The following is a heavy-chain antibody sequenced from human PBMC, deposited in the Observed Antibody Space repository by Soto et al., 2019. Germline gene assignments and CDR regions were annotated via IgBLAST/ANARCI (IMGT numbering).Heavy chain of an antibody. D-gene: IGHD4-4*01. J-gene: IGHJ6*03. V-gene: IGHV1-8*01. CDR1: GYTYTRYY. CDR2: MNPYGGNT. CDR3: ARGTVVSTVRDYYYYMDV. Sequence: SVKGYCKASGYTYTRYYVHWVRQDNGQGLEWMARMNPYGGNTSYAQKFQGRVTMTRDTSLDTAYMELSSLRSEDTAVYYCARGTVVSTVRDYYYYMDVWGKGTTVTVSS.